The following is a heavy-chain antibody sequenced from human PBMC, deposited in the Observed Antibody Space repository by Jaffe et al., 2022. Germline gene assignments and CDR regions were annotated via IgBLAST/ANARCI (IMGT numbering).Heavy chain of an antibody. J-gene: IGHJ4*02. CDR3: ARDISAGDYYYGSGSYYNGLDY. D-gene: IGHD3-10*01. V-gene: IGHV4-61*02. Sequence: QVQLQESGPGLVKPSQTLSLTCTVSGGSISSGSYYWSWIRQPAGKGLEWIGRIYTSGSTNYNPSLKSRVTISVDTSKNQFSLKLSSVTAADTAVYYCARDISAGDYYYGSGSYYNGLDYWGQGTLVTVSS. CDR1: GGSISSGSYY. CDR2: IYTSGST.